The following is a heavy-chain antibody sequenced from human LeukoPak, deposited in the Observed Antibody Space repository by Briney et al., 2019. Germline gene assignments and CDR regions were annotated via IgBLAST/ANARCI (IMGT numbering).Heavy chain of an antibody. J-gene: IGHJ6*02. CDR2: ISSSSSYI. V-gene: IGHV3-21*01. CDR3: ARKGVYCSSTSCQIPYGMDV. D-gene: IGHD2-2*01. CDR1: GFTFSSYS. Sequence: GGSLGLSCAASGFTFSSYSMNWVRHAPGKGLEWVSSISSSSSYIYYADSVKGRFTISRDNAKNSLYLQMNSLRAEDTAVYYCARKGVYCSSTSCQIPYGMDVWGQGTTVTVSS.